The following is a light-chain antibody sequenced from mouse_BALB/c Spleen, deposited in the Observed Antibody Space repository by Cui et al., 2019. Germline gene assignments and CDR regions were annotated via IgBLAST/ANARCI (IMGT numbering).Light chain of an antibody. J-gene: IGKJ2*01. CDR1: SSVSY. CDR3: QQGSSNPPT. CDR2: LTS. Sequence: QIVLTQSPAPMSASPGEKVTMTCSASSSVSYMYWYQQKPRSSPKPWIYLTSNLASGVPARFSGSGSGTSYSLTISSMEAEDAATYYCQQGSSNPPTFWGGTKLEIK. V-gene: IGKV4-68*01.